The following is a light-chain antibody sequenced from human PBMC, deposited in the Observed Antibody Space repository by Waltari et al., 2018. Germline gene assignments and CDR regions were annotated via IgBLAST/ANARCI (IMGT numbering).Light chain of an antibody. CDR1: KLGNRY. J-gene: IGLJ2*01. CDR2: QDS. V-gene: IGLV3-1*01. CDR3: QAWDSSTVV. Sequence: SYEVTQPPSVSVSPGETASITCSGEKLGNRYPCWYQQKPGQSPVLVIYQDSKRPSGIPERFSGSNSGNTATLTIGGTQAVDEADYFCQAWDSSTVVFGGGTRLTVL.